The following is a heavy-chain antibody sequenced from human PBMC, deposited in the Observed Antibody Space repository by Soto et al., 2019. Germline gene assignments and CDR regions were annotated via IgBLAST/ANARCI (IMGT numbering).Heavy chain of an antibody. D-gene: IGHD1-7*01. V-gene: IGHV1-18*01. J-gene: IGHJ5*02. Sequence: QVQLVQSGAEVKKPGASVKVSCKAFGGTFSSYSFTWVRQAPGQGLEWLGWISTYSGITNYALKVQDRLTMTTDPSTTTTYMELRSLRSDDTAVYYCARALYNWNYGWFDPWGQGTLVTVSS. CDR1: GGTFSSYS. CDR3: ARALYNWNYGWFDP. CDR2: ISTYSGIT.